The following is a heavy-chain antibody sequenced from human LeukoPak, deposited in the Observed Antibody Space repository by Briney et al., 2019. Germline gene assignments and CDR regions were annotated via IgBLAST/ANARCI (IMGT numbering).Heavy chain of an antibody. CDR3: TRYNNDHFDY. V-gene: IGHV3-33*01. CDR2: IAYDGSRA. J-gene: IGHJ4*02. Sequence: GRSLRLSCAGSGFTFGGYCMHWFRQTPGKGLEWVAVIAYDGSRAFYADSVKGQSILTRDNSKNTMSVQMDDLRAEDTAVYYCTRYNNDHFDYWGQGTLVTVSS. CDR1: GFTFGGYC. D-gene: IGHD1-14*01.